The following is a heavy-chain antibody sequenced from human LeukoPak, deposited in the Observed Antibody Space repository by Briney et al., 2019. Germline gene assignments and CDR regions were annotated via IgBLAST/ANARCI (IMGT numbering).Heavy chain of an antibody. J-gene: IGHJ5*02. CDR1: GFTFSSYS. V-gene: IGHV3-21*01. Sequence: PGGSLRLSCAASGFTFSSYSMNWVRQAPGKGPEWVSSISSSSSYIYYADSVKGRFTISRDNAKNSLYLQMNSLRAEDTAVYYCARDKENWFDPWGQGTLVTVSS. CDR2: ISSSSSYI. CDR3: ARDKENWFDP.